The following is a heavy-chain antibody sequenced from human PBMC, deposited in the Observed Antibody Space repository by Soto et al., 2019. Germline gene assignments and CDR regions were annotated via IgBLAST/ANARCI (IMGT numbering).Heavy chain of an antibody. V-gene: IGHV3-73*01. CDR3: TRRDDFWYVYAFEN. Sequence: GGSLRLSCAASGFIFSASAMHWVRQAPGKGLEWVGHVRGKPNSYATVYAASVKGRFTISRDDSKNTAYLQMNSLKTEDTAMYDCTRRDDFWYVYAFENWGPGTLVTVSS. D-gene: IGHD3-3*01. J-gene: IGHJ4*02. CDR1: GFIFSASA. CDR2: VRGKPNSYAT.